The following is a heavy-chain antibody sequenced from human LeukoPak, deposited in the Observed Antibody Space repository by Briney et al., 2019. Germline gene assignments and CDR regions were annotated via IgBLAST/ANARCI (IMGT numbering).Heavy chain of an antibody. CDR1: GFTFSNSA. D-gene: IGHD4-17*01. Sequence: GGSLRLSCAASGFTFSNSAMSWVRQAPGKGLEWVSAIRGSGADTYYADSVKGRFTISRDNSKNTVYLQMNSLRDEDTAVYYCARHFTFYGDSRGYYLDYWGQGALVTVSS. J-gene: IGHJ4*02. CDR3: ARHFTFYGDSRGYYLDY. V-gene: IGHV3-23*01. CDR2: IRGSGADT.